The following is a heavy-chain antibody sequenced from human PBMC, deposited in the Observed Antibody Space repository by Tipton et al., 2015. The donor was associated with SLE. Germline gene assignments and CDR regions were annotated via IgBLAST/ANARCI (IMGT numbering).Heavy chain of an antibody. Sequence: SLRLSCAAAGFTFSSYAMHWVRQAPGKGLEWVAVISFDGSNKYYVDSVEGRFTISRDNSKNTLYLQMNSLRAEDTAVYYCARGRAQYSSGPRWFDPWGQGTLVTVSS. J-gene: IGHJ5*02. V-gene: IGHV3-30*04. CDR1: GFTFSSYA. D-gene: IGHD3-22*01. CDR3: ARGRAQYSSGPRWFDP. CDR2: ISFDGSNK.